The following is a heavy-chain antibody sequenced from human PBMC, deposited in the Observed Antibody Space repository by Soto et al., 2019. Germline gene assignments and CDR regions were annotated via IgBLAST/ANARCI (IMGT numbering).Heavy chain of an antibody. CDR1: GFTFTSSA. D-gene: IGHD3-10*01. Sequence: SVKVSCKASGFTFTSSAVQWVRQARGQRLERIGWIVVGSGNTNYAQKFQERVTITRDMSTSTAYMELSSLRSEDTAVYYCAAVGYYYGSGSYPMSWGQGTLVTVSS. J-gene: IGHJ5*02. CDR3: AAVGYYYGSGSYPMS. CDR2: IVVGSGNT. V-gene: IGHV1-58*01.